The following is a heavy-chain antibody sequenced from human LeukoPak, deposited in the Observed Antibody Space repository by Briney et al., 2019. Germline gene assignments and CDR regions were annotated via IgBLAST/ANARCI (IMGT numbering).Heavy chain of an antibody. Sequence: GGSLRLSCAASGFTFSSYAMSWVRQAPGKGLEWVSAISGSGGSTYYADSVKGRFTISRDNSKNTLYLQMNSLRAEDTAVYYCAKDLLLGGGIGVTHAFDIWGQGTMVTVSS. CDR1: GFTFSSYA. J-gene: IGHJ3*02. CDR2: ISGSGGST. D-gene: IGHD3-10*01. CDR3: AKDLLLGGGIGVTHAFDI. V-gene: IGHV3-23*01.